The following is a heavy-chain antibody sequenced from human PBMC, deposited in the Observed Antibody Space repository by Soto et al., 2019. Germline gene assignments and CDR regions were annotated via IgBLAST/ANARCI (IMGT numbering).Heavy chain of an antibody. CDR3: ANRPTIPVVPDTILIPDYDIDS. D-gene: IGHD2-2*02. J-gene: IGHJ4*02. CDR2: IYWDDDK. CDR1: GFSLNTSGVG. V-gene: IGHV2-5*02. Sequence: QITLKESGPTLVKPTQTLTLTCSVSGFSLNTSGVGVVWIRQPPGKALEWIALIYWDDDKRYSTSLKSRLTITKYASMNRGVLTMTNMYPVDTATYYWANRPTIPVVPDTILIPDYDIDSWGQGTLVTVYS.